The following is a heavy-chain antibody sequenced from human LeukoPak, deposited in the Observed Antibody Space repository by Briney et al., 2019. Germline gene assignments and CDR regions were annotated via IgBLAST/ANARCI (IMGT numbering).Heavy chain of an antibody. CDR1: GFTFSEYS. CDR2: ISTTSNYK. CDR3: AKGEFNFDY. Sequence: GGSLRLSCAASGFTFSEYSMNWVRQAPGKGLEWVSSISTTSNYKYYVDSVKGRFTISRDNSKNTLYLQMNSLRAEDTAVYYCAKGEFNFDYWGQGTLVTVSS. D-gene: IGHD3-10*01. J-gene: IGHJ4*02. V-gene: IGHV3-21*04.